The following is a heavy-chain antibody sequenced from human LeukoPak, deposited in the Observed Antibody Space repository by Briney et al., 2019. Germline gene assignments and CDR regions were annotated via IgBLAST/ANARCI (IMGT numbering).Heavy chain of an antibody. Sequence: GGSLRLSCAASGFTFSDYYMSWIRQAPGKGLEWVSYISSSGSTIHYADSVKGRFTISRDNAKNSLYLQMNSLRAEDTAVYYCARRSHGSGTNWFDPWGQGTLVTVSS. D-gene: IGHD3-10*01. CDR2: ISSSGSTI. CDR1: GFTFSDYY. CDR3: ARRSHGSGTNWFDP. J-gene: IGHJ5*02. V-gene: IGHV3-11*04.